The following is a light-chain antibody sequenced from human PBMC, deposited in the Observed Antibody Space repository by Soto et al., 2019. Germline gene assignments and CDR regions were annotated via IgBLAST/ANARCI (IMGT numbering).Light chain of an antibody. V-gene: IGKV1-6*01. Sequence: IQMTQSPSSLSASVGDRVTITCRASQGIRNDLAWYQQKAGKATKLLIYATSTLQSGVPSRFSGSGSGTAFTLTISSLQPEDFATYYCLKDYNYPHTFGKGTKVDIK. CDR1: QGIRND. J-gene: IGKJ1*01. CDR3: LKDYNYPHT. CDR2: ATS.